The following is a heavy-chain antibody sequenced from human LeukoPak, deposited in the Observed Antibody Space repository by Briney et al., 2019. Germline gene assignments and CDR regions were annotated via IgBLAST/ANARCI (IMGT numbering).Heavy chain of an antibody. CDR2: IYYDGSEQ. CDR1: GFTFGNHG. J-gene: IGHJ4*02. CDR3: ACLGGVSAWAFDY. Sequence: PGGSLRLSCAASGFTFGNHGMNWVRQAPGKGLEWVALIYYDGSEQYYADSVKGRFTISRDNSKNSVDLQMNSLRAEETALYFCACLGGVSAWAFDYWGQGILVTVSS. D-gene: IGHD3-16*01. V-gene: IGHV3-33*01.